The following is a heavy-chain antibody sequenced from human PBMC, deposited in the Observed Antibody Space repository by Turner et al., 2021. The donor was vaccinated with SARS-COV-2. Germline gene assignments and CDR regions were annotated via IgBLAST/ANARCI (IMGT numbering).Heavy chain of an antibody. V-gene: IGHV3-48*01. Sequence: EVQLVESGGGLVQPGGALRLSFAASGFTFSSYSMNWVRQAPGKGMEWVSFISKSTSSIYYADSVRGRFTISRDNAENSLYLQMNSLRAEDTAVYYCAREITASTYAMDVWGQGTTVTVSS. CDR1: GFTFSSYS. CDR3: AREITASTYAMDV. D-gene: IGHD3-10*01. J-gene: IGHJ6*02. CDR2: ISKSTSSI.